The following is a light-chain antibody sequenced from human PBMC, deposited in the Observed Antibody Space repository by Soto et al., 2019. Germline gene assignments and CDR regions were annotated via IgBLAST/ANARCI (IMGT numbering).Light chain of an antibody. V-gene: IGLV2-23*02. CDR3: CSHAGNHVV. CDR1: SSDIRGYNY. Sequence: QSALTQPASVSGSPGQSITISCTGTSSDIRGYNYVSWYQQHAGKAPKLMTYAVSKRPSGVSDRFSASKSGNTASLTISGLEAEDEADYYCCSHAGNHVVCGKGTKLTVL. CDR2: AVS. J-gene: IGLJ3*02.